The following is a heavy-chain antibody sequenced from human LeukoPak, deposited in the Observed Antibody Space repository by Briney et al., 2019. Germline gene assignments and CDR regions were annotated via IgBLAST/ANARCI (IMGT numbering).Heavy chain of an antibody. CDR1: GGSISSYH. Sequence: SETLSLTCTVSGGSISSYHWSWIRQPPGKGLEWIGYIYYSGSTNYNPSLKSRVTISVDTSKNQFSLKLSSVTAADTAVYYCARGGYYDFWSGYYYYFDYWGQGTLVTVSS. CDR3: ARGGYYDFWSGYYYYFDY. D-gene: IGHD3-3*01. CDR2: IYYSGST. J-gene: IGHJ4*02. V-gene: IGHV4-59*01.